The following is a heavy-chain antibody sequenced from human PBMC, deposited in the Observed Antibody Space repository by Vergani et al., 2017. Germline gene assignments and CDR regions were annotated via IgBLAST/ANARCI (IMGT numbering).Heavy chain of an antibody. CDR3: AREKVIGLRRWFDP. V-gene: IGHV4-34*01. D-gene: IGHD3-10*01. CDR1: GGSFSGYY. CDR2: INHSGST. Sequence: QVQLQQWGAGLLKPSETLSLTCAVYGGSFSGYYWSWIRQPPGKGLEWSGEINHSGSTNYNPSLKSRVTISVDTSKNQFSLKLSSVTAADTAVYYCAREKVIGLRRWFDPWGQGTLVTVSS. J-gene: IGHJ5*02.